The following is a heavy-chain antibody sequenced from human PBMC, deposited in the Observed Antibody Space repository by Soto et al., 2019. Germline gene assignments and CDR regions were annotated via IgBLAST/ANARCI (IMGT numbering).Heavy chain of an antibody. J-gene: IGHJ5*01. D-gene: IGHD2-21*02. CDR2: IRSKANGYAT. CDR3: TKVDAVTALDS. V-gene: IGHV3-73*01. Sequence: GGSLRLSCAASGFTFSGAAMHWVRQASGKGLEWIGRIRSKANGYATASAASVKGRFTISRDDSKNTAYLQMNSLKTEDTAVYYCTKVDAVTALDSWGHGA. CDR1: GFTFSGAA.